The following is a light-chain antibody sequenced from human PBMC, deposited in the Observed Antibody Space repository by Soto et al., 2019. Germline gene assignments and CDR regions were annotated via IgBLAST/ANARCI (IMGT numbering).Light chain of an antibody. CDR2: TAS. V-gene: IGKV1-9*01. Sequence: DIQLTQSPSFLSASVGDRITITCRASQGISSYLAWYQQRPEKAPKLLINTASTLQSGVPSRFGGSGSGTEFTLTLRSMQPEDYATYYCKQINSFPGTFGGGTNVESK. J-gene: IGKJ4*01. CDR1: QGISSY. CDR3: KQINSFPGT.